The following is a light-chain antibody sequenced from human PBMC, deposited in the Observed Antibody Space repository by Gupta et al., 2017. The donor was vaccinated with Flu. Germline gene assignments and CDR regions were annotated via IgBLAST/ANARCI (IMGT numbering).Light chain of an antibody. CDR3: ASWDDSLSGPV. Sequence: QSVLTQPPSASGTPGQSVAISCSGSTSNIGANYVYWYQQLPGTAPKLLIYRNNQRPSGVPDRFSGSKSDTSASLAISGLRSEDEADYYCASWDDSLSGPVFGGGTKVTVL. V-gene: IGLV1-47*01. CDR1: TSNIGANY. J-gene: IGLJ3*02. CDR2: RNN.